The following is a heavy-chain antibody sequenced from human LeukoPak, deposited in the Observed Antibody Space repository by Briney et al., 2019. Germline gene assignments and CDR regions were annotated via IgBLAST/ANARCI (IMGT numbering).Heavy chain of an antibody. J-gene: IGHJ4*02. Sequence: SQTLSLTCTVSGGSISSGGYYWSWIRQHPGKGLEWIGYIYYSGSTYYNPSLKSRVSIPVDTSKNQFSLKLSSVTAADTAVYYCARIQWELLVYFDYWGQGTLVTVSS. CDR1: GGSISSGGYY. V-gene: IGHV4-31*03. CDR2: IYYSGST. CDR3: ARIQWELLVYFDY. D-gene: IGHD1-26*01.